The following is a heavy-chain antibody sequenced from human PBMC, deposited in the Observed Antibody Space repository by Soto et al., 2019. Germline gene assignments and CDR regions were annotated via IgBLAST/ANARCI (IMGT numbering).Heavy chain of an antibody. CDR2: ISYSASS. Sequence: SETLSLTCNVSGGSISSGGYYWNWIRQVPGRGLDWIGYISYSASSFYNPSRESRVSVSIYTSGNQFSLKLSSMTAADTAVYFCPRAHTYYYDINGYSNQSFHFDSWGQGTLVTVSS. CDR3: PRAHTYYYDINGYSNQSFHFDS. CDR1: GGSISSGGYY. D-gene: IGHD3-22*01. J-gene: IGHJ4*02. V-gene: IGHV4-31*03.